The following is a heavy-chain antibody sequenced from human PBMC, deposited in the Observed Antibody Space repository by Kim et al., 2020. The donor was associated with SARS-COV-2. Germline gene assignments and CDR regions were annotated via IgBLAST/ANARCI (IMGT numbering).Heavy chain of an antibody. CDR1: GFTFSSYA. Sequence: GGSLRLSCAASGFTFSSYAMSRVRQAPGKGLEWVSAISGTGITTYYADSVKGRFTISRDNSKNTLSLQMNSLRAEDTAVYYCAKDQRFGEGNWGQGTLVT. CDR3: AKDQRFGEGN. J-gene: IGHJ4*02. CDR2: ISGTGITT. D-gene: IGHD3-10*01. V-gene: IGHV3-23*01.